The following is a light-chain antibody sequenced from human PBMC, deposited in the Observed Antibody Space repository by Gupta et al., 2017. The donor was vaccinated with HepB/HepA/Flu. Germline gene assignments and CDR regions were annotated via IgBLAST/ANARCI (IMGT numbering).Light chain of an antibody. CDR1: YSNVGSNA. CDR3: ASWDDSLNSVV. Sequence: QSVLTQAPSASGTPGQRVTIPCSGTYSNVGSNAVSWYQQLPGTAPKFIIYDKSQRPSGVPDRFSASKSGTSASLAISGLQSEDEAAYYCASWDDSLNSVVFGGGTKLTVL. J-gene: IGLJ2*01. V-gene: IGLV1-44*01. CDR2: DKS.